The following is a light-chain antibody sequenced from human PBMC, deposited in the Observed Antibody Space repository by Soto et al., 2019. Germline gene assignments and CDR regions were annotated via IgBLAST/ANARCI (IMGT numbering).Light chain of an antibody. CDR1: QDISSH. CDR2: AAS. Sequence: DIQLTPSPSFLSASVGDRVTITCRASQDISSHLAWYQQKPGKAPKLLIYAASTLQSGVPSGFGGSGSGTEFTLTITSLQPEDFATYYCQQVKTYPLTVGGGTKVEIK. CDR3: QQVKTYPLT. V-gene: IGKV1-9*01. J-gene: IGKJ4*01.